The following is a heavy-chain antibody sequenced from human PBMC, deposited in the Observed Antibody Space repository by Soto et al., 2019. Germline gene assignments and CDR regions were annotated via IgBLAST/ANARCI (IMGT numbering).Heavy chain of an antibody. CDR2: IYYSGST. CDR1: GGSISSYY. V-gene: IGHV4-59*01. CDR3: ARVTAARSWLGITIFDY. J-gene: IGHJ4*02. Sequence: KPSETLSLTCTVSGGSISSYYWSWIRQPPGKGLEWIGYIYYSGSTNYNPSLKSRVTISVDTSKNQFSLKLSSVTAADTAVYYCARVTAARSWLGITIFDYWGQGTLVTVSS. D-gene: IGHD6-6*01.